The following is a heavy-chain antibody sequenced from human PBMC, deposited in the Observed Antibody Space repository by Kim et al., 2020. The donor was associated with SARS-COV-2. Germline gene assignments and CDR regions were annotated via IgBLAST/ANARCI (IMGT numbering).Heavy chain of an antibody. J-gene: IGHJ5*02. CDR2: LSPMLGVV. D-gene: IGHD2-21*02. CDR1: GGTFIRYA. Sequence: PVKVSCKTPGGTFIRYAISWVRQAPGQGLEWMGRLSPMLGVVNYAQRLQGRVTITAETSTNTAYMELRSLGSEDTAIYYCTRDHCGGDCYSDLWGQGTLVTVSS. CDR3: TRDHCGGDCYSDL. V-gene: IGHV1-69*04.